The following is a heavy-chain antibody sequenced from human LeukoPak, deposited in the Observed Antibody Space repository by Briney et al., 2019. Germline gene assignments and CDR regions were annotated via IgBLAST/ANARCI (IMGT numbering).Heavy chain of an antibody. CDR3: ARGGTYYYDSRGYFY. V-gene: IGHV4-59*01. CDR2: IYYSGST. CDR1: GGSISSYY. D-gene: IGHD3-22*01. Sequence: SETLSLTCTVSGGSISSYYWSWIRQPPGKGLEWIGYIYYSGSTNYNPSLKSRVTISVDTSKNQFSLKLSSVTAADTAVYYCARGGTYYYDSRGYFYWGQGTLVTVSS. J-gene: IGHJ4*02.